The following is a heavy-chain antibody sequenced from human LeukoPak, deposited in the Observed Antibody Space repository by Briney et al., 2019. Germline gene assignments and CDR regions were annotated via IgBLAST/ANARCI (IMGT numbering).Heavy chain of an antibody. CDR3: AKDPGSVAVAPPGD. CDR1: GFTFGDFA. CDR2: IRYDGSNK. D-gene: IGHD6-19*01. V-gene: IGHV3-30*02. Sequence: QPGRSLRLSCTTSGFTFGDFAMSWVRQAPGKGLEWVAFIRYDGSNKYYADSVKGRFTISRDNSKNTLYLQMNSLRAEDTAVYYCAKDPGSVAVAPPGDWGQGTLVTASS. J-gene: IGHJ4*02.